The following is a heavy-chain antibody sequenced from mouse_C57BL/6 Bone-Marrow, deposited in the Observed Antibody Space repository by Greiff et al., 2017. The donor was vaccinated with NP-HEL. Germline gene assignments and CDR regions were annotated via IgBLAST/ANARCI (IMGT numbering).Heavy chain of an antibody. CDR3: TPWVGALEY. V-gene: IGHV14-4*01. CDR2: IDPENGAT. CDR1: GFNIKDDY. J-gene: IGHJ4*01. Sequence: VHVKQSGAELVRPGASVKLSCTASGFNIKDDYMHWVKQRPEQGLEWIGWIDPENGATEYASKFQGKATITADTSSNTAYLQLSSLTSEDTAVYYCTPWVGALEYWGQGTSVTVSS.